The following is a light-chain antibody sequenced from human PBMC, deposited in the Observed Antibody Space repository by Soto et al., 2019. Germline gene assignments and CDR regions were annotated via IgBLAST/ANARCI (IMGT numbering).Light chain of an antibody. J-gene: IGKJ1*01. CDR1: QSVSSY. Sequence: EIVLTQSPATLSLSPGERATLSCRASQSVSSYLAWYQQKPGQAPRLLIYGASSRATGIPDRFSGSGSGTDFTLTISSLQPEDFAVYYCQQYGNSPWTFGQGTKVDIK. V-gene: IGKV3-20*01. CDR2: GAS. CDR3: QQYGNSPWT.